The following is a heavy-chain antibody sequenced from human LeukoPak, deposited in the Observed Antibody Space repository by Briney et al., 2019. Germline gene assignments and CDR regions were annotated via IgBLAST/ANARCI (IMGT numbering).Heavy chain of an antibody. CDR3: TRVPYDFWSGYYPYYYYGMDV. CDR1: GFTFGDYA. D-gene: IGHD3-3*01. J-gene: IGHJ6*02. Sequence: PGGSLRLSCTASGFTFGDYAMSWFRQAPGKGLEWVGFIRSKAYGGTTEYAASVKGRFTISRDDSKGIAYLQMNSLKTEDTAVYYCTRVPYDFWSGYYPYYYYGMDVWGQGTTVTVSS. CDR2: IRSKAYGGTT. V-gene: IGHV3-49*03.